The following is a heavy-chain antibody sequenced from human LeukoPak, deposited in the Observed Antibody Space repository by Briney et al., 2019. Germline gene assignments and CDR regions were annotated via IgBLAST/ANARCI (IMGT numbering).Heavy chain of an antibody. Sequence: ASVKVSCKASGYTFTNYYMHWVRQAPGQGLEWMGVIDPSAGSTTYAQKFQGRVTMTRDTATSTVYMELSSLRSDDTAVYYCARAHYASSNIKVPFDVWGKGTTVTVSS. V-gene: IGHV1-46*01. CDR3: ARAHYASSNIKVPFDV. CDR1: GYTFTNYY. D-gene: IGHD3-22*01. J-gene: IGHJ6*04. CDR2: IDPSAGST.